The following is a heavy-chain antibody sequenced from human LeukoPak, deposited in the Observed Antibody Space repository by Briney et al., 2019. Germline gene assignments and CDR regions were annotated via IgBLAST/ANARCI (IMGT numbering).Heavy chain of an antibody. CDR2: ITSTGSYT. V-gene: IGHV3-21*01. J-gene: IGHJ6*03. Sequence: GGSLRLTCAASGFTFSNMNWVRQAPGKGLEWVSSITSTGSYTFYADSVKGRFTISRDNAKNSLYLQMNSLRAEDTAIYYCARDPYSGSYGDSYYYYMDVWGKGTTVTISS. CDR1: GFTFSN. D-gene: IGHD1-26*01. CDR3: ARDPYSGSYGDSYYYYMDV.